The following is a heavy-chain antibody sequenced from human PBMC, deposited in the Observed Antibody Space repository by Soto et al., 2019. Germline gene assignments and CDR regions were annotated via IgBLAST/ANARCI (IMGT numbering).Heavy chain of an antibody. V-gene: IGHV5-51*01. CDR1: GYSFPTYW. Sequence: GESLKISCRGSGYSFPTYWIGWVRQMPGKGLEWMGIIYPGDSDTRYSPSFRGQVTISADKSISTAYLQWSSLKASDTAMYYCARQYYYDSSAYYYAFDVWGQGTMVTVPS. D-gene: IGHD3-22*01. CDR2: IYPGDSDT. CDR3: ARQYYYDSSAYYYAFDV. J-gene: IGHJ3*01.